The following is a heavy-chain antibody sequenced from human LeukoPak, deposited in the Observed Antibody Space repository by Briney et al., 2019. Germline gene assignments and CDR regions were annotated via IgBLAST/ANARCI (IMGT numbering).Heavy chain of an antibody. CDR3: ARELRGYDAFDI. CDR1: GFTFSSYA. J-gene: IGHJ3*02. D-gene: IGHD4-17*01. CDR2: ISYDGSNK. Sequence: GGSLRLSCAASGFTFSSYAMHWVRHAPGKGLEWVAVISYDGSNKYYADSVKGRFTISRDNSKNTLYLQMNSLRAEDTAVYYCARELRGYDAFDIWGQGTMVTVSS. V-gene: IGHV3-30-3*01.